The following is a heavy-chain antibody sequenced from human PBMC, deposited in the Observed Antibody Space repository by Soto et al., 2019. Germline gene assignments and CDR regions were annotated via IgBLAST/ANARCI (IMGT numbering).Heavy chain of an antibody. D-gene: IGHD6-13*01. CDR1: GFTFSSYS. Sequence: EVQLVESGGGLVQPGGSLRLSCAASGFTFSSYSMNWVRQAPGKGLEWVSYISSTSSTIYFADSVKGRFTISRDNAKNSLYLQMNSLRDDDTAVYYCARESSSYNWFDPGGQGTLVTVSS. V-gene: IGHV3-48*02. CDR3: ARESSSYNWFDP. J-gene: IGHJ5*02. CDR2: ISSTSSTI.